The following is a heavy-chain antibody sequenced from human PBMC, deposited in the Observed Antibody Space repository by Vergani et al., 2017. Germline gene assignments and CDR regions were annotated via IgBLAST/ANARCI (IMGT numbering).Heavy chain of an antibody. Sequence: QITLRESGPALVKPTQTLTVTCTFSGFSLNTPGVAVGWIRQPPGRALEWLGLIYWNEEKRYSPFLESRLTLTKDTSKSQVVLTMTNLDPVDTATYYCARGLVSMRGVVMVHPFYFDYWGQGNLVTVSS. CDR1: GFSLNTPGVA. CDR3: ARGLVSMRGVVMVHPFYFDY. J-gene: IGHJ4*02. V-gene: IGHV2-5*01. CDR2: IYWNEEK. D-gene: IGHD3-10*01.